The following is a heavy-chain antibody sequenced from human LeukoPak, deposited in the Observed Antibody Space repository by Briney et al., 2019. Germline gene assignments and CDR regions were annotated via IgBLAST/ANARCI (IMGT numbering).Heavy chain of an antibody. Sequence: GRSLRLSCAASGFTFSSYAMHWVRQAPGKGLEWVSSISSSSSYIYYADSVKGRFTISRDNAKNSLYLQMNSPRAEDTAVYYCATHFDLAPTDYWGQGTLVTVSS. D-gene: IGHD3-9*01. J-gene: IGHJ4*02. V-gene: IGHV3-21*01. CDR2: ISSSSSYI. CDR1: GFTFSSYA. CDR3: ATHFDLAPTDY.